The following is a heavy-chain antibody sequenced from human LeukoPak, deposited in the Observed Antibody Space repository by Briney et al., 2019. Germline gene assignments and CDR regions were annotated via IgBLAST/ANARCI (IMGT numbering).Heavy chain of an antibody. CDR3: AKSQDSSTWYPDYYYGMDV. CDR2: ISVSGGIT. V-gene: IGHV3-23*01. D-gene: IGHD6-13*01. CDR1: GFTFSSYA. J-gene: IGHJ6*02. Sequence: GGSLRLSCAASGFTFSSYAMSWVRQAPGKGLEWVSGISVSGGITYYADSVKGRFTISRDNSRNTLYLQMNSLRAEDTAVYFCAKSQDSSTWYPDYYYGMDVWGQGTTVTVSS.